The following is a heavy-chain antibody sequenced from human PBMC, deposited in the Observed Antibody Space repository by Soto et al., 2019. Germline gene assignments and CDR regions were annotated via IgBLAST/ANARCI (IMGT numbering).Heavy chain of an antibody. Sequence: EVQLVQSEAEVKRTGESLRISCQGSGYTFSNQWIAWVRQRPGKGLEWMGLTHPGNSESRYSPSIQGQVTMSVDKTINTAFLQWSSLKASDSAMYYCATHTSTGYWDCWGQGTLVTVSS. CDR2: THPGNSES. CDR1: GYTFSNQW. D-gene: IGHD6-13*01. V-gene: IGHV5-51*03. J-gene: IGHJ4*02. CDR3: ATHTSTGYWDC.